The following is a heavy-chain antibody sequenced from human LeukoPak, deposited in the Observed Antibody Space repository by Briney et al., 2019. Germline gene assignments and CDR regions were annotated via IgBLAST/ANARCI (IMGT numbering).Heavy chain of an antibody. CDR2: FYHSGST. CDR1: GYSISSGYY. D-gene: IGHD3-10*01. V-gene: IGHV4-38-2*02. Sequence: SETLSLTCTVSGYSISSGYYWGWIRQPPGKGLEWIGNFYHSGSTYYNPSLKSRVTISVDTSKNQFSLKLSSVTAADTAVYYCARVSGGAFDIWGQGTMVTVSS. J-gene: IGHJ3*02. CDR3: ARVSGGAFDI.